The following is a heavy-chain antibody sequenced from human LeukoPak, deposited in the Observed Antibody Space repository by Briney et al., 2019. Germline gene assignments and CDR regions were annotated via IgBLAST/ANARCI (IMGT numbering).Heavy chain of an antibody. CDR2: INHSGST. Sequence: SETLSLTCAVYGGTFSGYYWSWIRQPPGKGLEWIGEINHSGSTNYNPSLKSRVTISVDTSKNQFSLKLSSVTAADTAVDYCASRGEDGDLDYWGQGTLVTVSS. V-gene: IGHV4-34*01. D-gene: IGHD4-17*01. CDR1: GGTFSGYY. CDR3: ASRGEDGDLDY. J-gene: IGHJ4*02.